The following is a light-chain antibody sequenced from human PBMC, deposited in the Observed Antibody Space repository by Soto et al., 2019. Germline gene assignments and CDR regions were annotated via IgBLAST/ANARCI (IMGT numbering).Light chain of an antibody. CDR2: SAS. J-gene: IGKJ4*01. Sequence: DIQLTQSPSFLSASVGDRVTITCRASQGIGSFLAWYQQKPGKAPRLLIYSASTLQSGVSLRFSGSGSGTEFTLTISSLEPEDFAVYYCQHRSYWPLTFGGGTRVEIK. V-gene: IGKV1-9*01. CDR3: QHRSYWPLT. CDR1: QGIGSF.